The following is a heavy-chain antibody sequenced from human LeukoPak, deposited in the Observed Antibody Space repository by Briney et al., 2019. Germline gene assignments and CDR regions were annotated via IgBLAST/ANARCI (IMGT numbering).Heavy chain of an antibody. J-gene: IGHJ4*02. V-gene: IGHV3-7*01. CDR3: ARDYYYSSEFDY. CDR2: IKQDGSEE. D-gene: IGHD3-22*01. CDR1: GFIFSSYW. Sequence: PGGCLTLSCAASGFIFSSYWMSSVRQAPGKWLEWVANIKQDGSEEYYVDSVKGRFTISRDNAKNSLYMQMNSLRAEDTAVYYCARDYYYSSEFDYWGQGTLVTVSS.